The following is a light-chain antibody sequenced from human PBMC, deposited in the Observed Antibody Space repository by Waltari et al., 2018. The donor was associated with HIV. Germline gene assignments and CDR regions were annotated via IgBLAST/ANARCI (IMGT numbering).Light chain of an antibody. V-gene: IGLV4-60*02. CDR3: ETWDSSTWV. J-gene: IGLJ3*02. Sequence: QPVLTQSSSASASLGSSVKLTCTLTSGHSRNIIAWHQQQPGKAPRYLMKLEGGGSYNKGSGVPERLSGSSSGADRYLTISNLQFEDEADYYFETWDSSTWVFGGGTKRTVL. CDR2: LEGGGSY. CDR1: SGHSRNI.